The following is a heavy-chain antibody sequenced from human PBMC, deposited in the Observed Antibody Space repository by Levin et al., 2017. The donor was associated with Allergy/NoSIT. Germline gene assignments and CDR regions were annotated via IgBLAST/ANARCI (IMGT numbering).Heavy chain of an antibody. CDR2: IYYNGST. Sequence: WGSLRLSCTVSGDSISSYHWSWIRQPPVKGLEWIGYIYYNGSTYYNPSLKSRVTISVDTSKKQFSLKLRSVTAADTAVFYCARTRGLPPDGHYGMDVWGQGTTVTVSS. CDR1: GDSISSYH. D-gene: IGHD4-17*01. V-gene: IGHV4-59*01. J-gene: IGHJ6*02. CDR3: ARTRGLPPDGHYGMDV.